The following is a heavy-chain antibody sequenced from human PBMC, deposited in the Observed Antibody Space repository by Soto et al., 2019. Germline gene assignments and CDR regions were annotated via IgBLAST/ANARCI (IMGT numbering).Heavy chain of an antibody. CDR2: IYYSGST. V-gene: IGHV4-59*08. D-gene: IGHD2-2*01. Sequence: PSETLSLTCTVSGGSISSYYWSWIRQPPGKGLEWIGYIYYSGSTNYNPSLKSRVTISVDTSKNQFSLKLSSVTAADTAVYYCARHRGGWDIVVVPASRGTYYYYMDVWGKGTTVTVSS. CDR1: GGSISSYY. J-gene: IGHJ6*03. CDR3: ARHRGGWDIVVVPASRGTYYYYMDV.